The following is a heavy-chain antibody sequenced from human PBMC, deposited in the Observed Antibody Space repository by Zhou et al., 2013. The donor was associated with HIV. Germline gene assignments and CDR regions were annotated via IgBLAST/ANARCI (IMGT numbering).Heavy chain of an antibody. CDR2: IIPVIGAA. V-gene: IGHV1-69*05. CDR3: AREGGSFDY. Sequence: QVQLLQSGAEVKKPGSSVKVPCKAAGDPFSRYGINWVRQAPGQGLEWVGRIIPVIGAAQHAQKFQGRVTITTDESTSTAYMELSSLRSEDTAVYYCAREGGSFDYWGQGTLVTVSS. CDR1: GDPFSRYG. J-gene: IGHJ4*02. D-gene: IGHD1-26*01.